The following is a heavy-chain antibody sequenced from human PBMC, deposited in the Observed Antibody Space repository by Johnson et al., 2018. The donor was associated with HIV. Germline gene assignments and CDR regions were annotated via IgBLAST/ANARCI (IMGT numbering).Heavy chain of an antibody. CDR1: GFTFSSYA. J-gene: IGHJ3*02. Sequence: QVQLVESGGGVVQPGRSLRLSCAASGFTFSSYAMHWVRQAPGKGLEWVAVISYDGSNKYYADSVKGRFTISRDNSKNTLYLQRNSLGAEDTAVYYCASHGTQYCSGGDCYSGYDAFDIWGQGTMVTVSS. D-gene: IGHD2-21*01. CDR2: ISYDGSNK. V-gene: IGHV3-30-3*01. CDR3: ASHGTQYCSGGDCYSGYDAFDI.